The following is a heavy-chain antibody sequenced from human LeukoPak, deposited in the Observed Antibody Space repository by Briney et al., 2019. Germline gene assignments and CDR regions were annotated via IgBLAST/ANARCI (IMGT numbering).Heavy chain of an antibody. J-gene: IGHJ4*02. V-gene: IGHV3-21*01. Sequence: PGGCLRLSCAASGFTFSSYSMNWVRQALGKGLEWVSSISSISSYIYYADSVKGRFTISRDNAKNSLYLQMNSLRAEDTAVYYCARELGGDYDILTGYDYWGQGTLDTVSS. CDR2: ISSISSYI. CDR3: ARELGGDYDILTGYDY. D-gene: IGHD3-9*01. CDR1: GFTFSSYS.